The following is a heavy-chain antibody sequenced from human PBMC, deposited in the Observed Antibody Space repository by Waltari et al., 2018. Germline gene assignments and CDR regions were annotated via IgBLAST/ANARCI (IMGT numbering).Heavy chain of an antibody. V-gene: IGHV3-21*01. CDR2: ISSSSSYI. Sequence: EVQLVESGGGLVKPGGSLRLSCAASGFTFSSYSMNWVRQAPGKGLEWVSSISSSSSYIYYADSVKGRFTISRDNAKNSLYLQMNSLRAEDTAVYYCARGPREDGADLDYWGQGTLVTVSS. J-gene: IGHJ4*02. CDR3: ARGPREDGADLDY. D-gene: IGHD2-15*01. CDR1: GFTFSSYS.